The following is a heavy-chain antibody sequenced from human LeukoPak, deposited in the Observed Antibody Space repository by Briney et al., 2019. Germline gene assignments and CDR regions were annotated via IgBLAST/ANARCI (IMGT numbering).Heavy chain of an antibody. CDR1: GFTFSSYG. CDR3: AKDTSGWTSFDY. V-gene: IGHV3-30*02. CDR2: IWYDGSNE. J-gene: IGHJ4*02. D-gene: IGHD6-19*01. Sequence: HPGGSLRLSCAASGFTFSSYGMHWVRQAPGKGLEWVAVIWYDGSNEYYADSVKGRFTISRDNSKNTLYLQMNSLRAEDTALYYCAKDTSGWTSFDYWGQGTLVTVSS.